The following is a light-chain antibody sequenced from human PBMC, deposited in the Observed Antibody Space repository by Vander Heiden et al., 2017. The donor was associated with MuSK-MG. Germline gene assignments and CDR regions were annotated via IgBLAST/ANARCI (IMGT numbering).Light chain of an antibody. CDR1: QSIVVY. V-gene: IGKV1-5*03. CDR3: QQHNSYPRT. J-gene: IGKJ1*01. CDR2: KAS. Sequence: IHMTTSPSTLSASVGDRVTITCRASQSIVVYLAWYQQKPGKAPKLLIYKASNLESGVPSRFSGSGSGTEFTLTISSLQPDDFATYYCQQHNSYPRTFGQGTKVEIK.